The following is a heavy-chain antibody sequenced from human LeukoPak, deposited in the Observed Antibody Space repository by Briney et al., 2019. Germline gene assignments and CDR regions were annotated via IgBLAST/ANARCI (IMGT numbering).Heavy chain of an antibody. V-gene: IGHV1-2*02. CDR2: INPNSGGT. J-gene: IGHJ6*03. CDR1: GYTFTGYY. Sequence: GASVKVSCEASGYTFTGYYMHWVRQAPGQGLEWMGWINPNSGGTNYAQKFQGRVTMTRDTSISTAYMEPSRLRSDDTAVYYCARDGGYGSGSYRVYYYYMDVWGKGTTVTVSS. CDR3: ARDGGYGSGSYRVYYYYMDV. D-gene: IGHD3-10*01.